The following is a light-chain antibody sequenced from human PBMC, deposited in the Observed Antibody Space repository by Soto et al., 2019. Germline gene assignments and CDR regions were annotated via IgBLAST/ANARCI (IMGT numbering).Light chain of an antibody. V-gene: IGLV2-14*01. CDR1: SSDVGAYNY. CDR3: NSYTSSTTRV. Sequence: QSALTQPASVSGSPGQSMTISCTGTSSDVGAYNYVSWYQQHPGKAPKLIIYDVSNRPSGVSNRFSGSKSGNTASLTISGLQAEDEAYYYCNSYTSSTTRVFGGGTKLTVL. J-gene: IGLJ3*02. CDR2: DVS.